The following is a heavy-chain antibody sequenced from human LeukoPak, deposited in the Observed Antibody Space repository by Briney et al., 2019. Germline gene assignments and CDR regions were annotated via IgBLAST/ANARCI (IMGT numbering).Heavy chain of an antibody. J-gene: IGHJ4*02. CDR3: ARYNLGYCTNGVCYHFDY. Sequence: PSETLSLTCTVSGGSISSSSYYWGWIRQPTGKGLEWIGSIYYSGSTYYNPSLKSRVTISVDTSKNQFSLKLSSVTAADTAVYYCARYNLGYCTNGVCYHFDYWGQGTLVTVSS. V-gene: IGHV4-39*07. CDR1: GGSISSSSYY. D-gene: IGHD2-8*01. CDR2: IYYSGST.